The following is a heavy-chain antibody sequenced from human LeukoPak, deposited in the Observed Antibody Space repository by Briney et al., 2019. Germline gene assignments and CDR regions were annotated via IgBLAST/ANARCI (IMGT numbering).Heavy chain of an antibody. CDR3: GRAFPPLRTSSAGDL. CDR2: ISGRSSHT. J-gene: IGHJ4*02. V-gene: IGHV3-21*06. CDR1: GFTFSDYD. D-gene: IGHD3-16*01. Sequence: RGSLRLSCSASGFTFSDYDMNWVRQAPGQRLKWLSAISGRSSHTYYGDSVKGRFSISRDNAKNLLYLQMNGMGAEDTAVYYCGRAFPPLRTSSAGDLWGQGTLVTVSS.